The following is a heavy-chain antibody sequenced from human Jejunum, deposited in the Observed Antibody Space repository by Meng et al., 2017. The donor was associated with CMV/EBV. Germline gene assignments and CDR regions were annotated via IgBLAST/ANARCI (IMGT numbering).Heavy chain of an antibody. CDR1: TFSVYA. CDR3: AKNFRTYRSGVQYYTMDV. V-gene: IGHV3-23*03. D-gene: IGHD2/OR15-2a*01. Sequence: TFSVYAMTWVRPAPVKGLRWVSLVCCGGCPFYGDSVKGRFTISRDNSKNILYLQLNSLRAEDTAVYYCAKNFRTYRSGVQYYTMDVWGQGTTVTVSS. CDR2: VCCGGCP. J-gene: IGHJ6*02.